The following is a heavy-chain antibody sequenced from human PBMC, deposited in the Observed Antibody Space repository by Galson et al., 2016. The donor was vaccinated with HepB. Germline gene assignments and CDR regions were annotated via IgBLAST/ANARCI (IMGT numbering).Heavy chain of an antibody. V-gene: IGHV3-23*01. CDR3: AKDLGDGTYWGNIDH. CDR2: ISGGST. Sequence: SLRLSCAASGFTFSSYAMTWVRQPPGKGLEWVSSISGGSTCYADSVKGRVTISRDNSKNTVYLQMNSLGAEDTAIYYCAKDLGDGTYWGNIDHWGQGTLVTVSS. CDR1: GFTFSSYA. D-gene: IGHD1-26*01. J-gene: IGHJ4*02.